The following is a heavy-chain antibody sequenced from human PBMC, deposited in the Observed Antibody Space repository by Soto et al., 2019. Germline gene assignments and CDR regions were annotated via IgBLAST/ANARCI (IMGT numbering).Heavy chain of an antibody. Sequence: SETLSLTCAVSGGSISSSNWWSWVRQPPGKGLEWIGEIYHSGSTNYNPSLKSRVTISVDKSKNQFSLKLSSVTAADTAVYYCARSAYYYDSSGYYSPRGWFDPWRQGTLVTVSS. CDR3: ARSAYYYDSSGYYSPRGWFDP. V-gene: IGHV4-4*02. CDR1: GGSISSSNW. CDR2: IYHSGST. J-gene: IGHJ5*02. D-gene: IGHD3-22*01.